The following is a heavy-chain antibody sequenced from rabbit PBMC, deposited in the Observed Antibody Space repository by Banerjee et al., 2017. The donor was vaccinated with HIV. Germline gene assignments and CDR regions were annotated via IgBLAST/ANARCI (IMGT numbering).Heavy chain of an antibody. Sequence: QSLEESGGDLVKPGASLTLTCTASGFSFSSSYYMCWVRQAPGKGLEWIACIYAGSSGSTYYASWAKGRFTISKTSSTTVTLQMTSLTAADTATYFCARGDYYTYGYAGYAPIFNLWGPGTLVTVS. V-gene: IGHV1S40*01. CDR1: GFSFSSSYY. J-gene: IGHJ4*01. CDR3: ARGDYYTYGYAGYAPIFNL. D-gene: IGHD6-1*01. CDR2: IYAGSSGST.